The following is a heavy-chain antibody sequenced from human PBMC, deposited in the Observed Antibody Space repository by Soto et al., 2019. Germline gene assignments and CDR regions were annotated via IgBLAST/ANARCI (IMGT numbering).Heavy chain of an antibody. CDR3: AKDRSVWGSSPGAFDI. V-gene: IGHV3-30*18. J-gene: IGHJ3*02. D-gene: IGHD3-16*01. CDR2: ISYDGSNK. Sequence: GGSLRLSCAASGFTFSSYGMHWVRQAPGKGLEWVAVISYDGSNKYYADSVKGRFTISRDNSKNTLYLQMNSLRAEDTAVYYCAKDRSVWGSSPGAFDIWGQGTMVTVSS. CDR1: GFTFSSYG.